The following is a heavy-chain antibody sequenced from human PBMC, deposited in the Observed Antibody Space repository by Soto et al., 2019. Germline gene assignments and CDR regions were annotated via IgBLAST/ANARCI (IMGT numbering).Heavy chain of an antibody. J-gene: IGHJ4*02. V-gene: IGHV3-30-3*01. CDR1: GFSFSISP. CDR3: SRDPKTSGGQHWAFNYFDS. Sequence: GGSLRLSCAASGFSFSISPMHWVRQAPGKGPEWVALISYDGTNKFYADSVKGRFTISRDNSKSTLYLQVDSLRPEDSAVYYCSRDPKTSGGQHWAFNYFDSWGQGTLVTVSS. CDR2: ISYDGTNK. D-gene: IGHD7-27*01.